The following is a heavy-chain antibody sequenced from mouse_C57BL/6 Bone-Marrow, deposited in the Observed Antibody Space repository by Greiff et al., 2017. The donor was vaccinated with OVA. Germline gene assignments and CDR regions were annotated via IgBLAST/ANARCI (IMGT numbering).Heavy chain of an antibody. Sequence: QVQLQQSDAELVKPGASVKISCKVSGCTFTDHTIHWMKQRPEQGLEWIGYIYPRDGSTKYNEKFKGKATLTADKSSSTAYMQLNSLTSEDSAVYFWARRGYYYGSRGSWFAYWGQGTLVTVSA. CDR2: IYPRDGST. V-gene: IGHV1-78*01. CDR3: ARRGYYYGSRGSWFAY. D-gene: IGHD1-1*01. J-gene: IGHJ3*01. CDR1: GCTFTDHT.